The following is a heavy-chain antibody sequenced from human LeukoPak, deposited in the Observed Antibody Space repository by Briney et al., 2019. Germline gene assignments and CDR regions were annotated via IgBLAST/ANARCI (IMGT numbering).Heavy chain of an antibody. CDR1: GFTFSSYA. J-gene: IGHJ4*02. D-gene: IGHD4-11*01. Sequence: GGSLRLSCAASGFTFSSYAMSWVRQAPGKGLEWVSAISGSGGSTYYADSVKGRFTISRDSSKNTLYLQMNSLRAEDTAVYYCAKDPAVTTPEYYFDYWGQGTLVTVSS. CDR3: AKDPAVTTPEYYFDY. CDR2: ISGSGGST. V-gene: IGHV3-23*01.